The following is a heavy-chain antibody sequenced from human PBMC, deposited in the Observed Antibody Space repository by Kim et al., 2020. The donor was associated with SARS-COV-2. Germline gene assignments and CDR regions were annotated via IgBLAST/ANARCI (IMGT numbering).Heavy chain of an antibody. J-gene: IGHJ6*02. D-gene: IGHD3-10*01. Sequence: ASVKVSCKASGYTFTSYGISWVRQAPGQGLEWMGWISAYNGNTNYAQKLQGRVTMNTDTSTSTAYMALRSLRSDDAAVYYCARVDGSGCYFPYYYYYYGMDVWGPGSTVTVSS. CDR3: ARVDGSGCYFPYYYYYYGMDV. CDR2: ISAYNGNT. V-gene: IGHV1-18*01. CDR1: GYTFTSYG.